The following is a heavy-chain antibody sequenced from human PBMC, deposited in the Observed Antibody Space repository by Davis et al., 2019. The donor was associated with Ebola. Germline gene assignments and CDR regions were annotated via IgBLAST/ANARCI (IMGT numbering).Heavy chain of an antibody. D-gene: IGHD6-19*01. CDR2: IYYSGST. Sequence: PSETLSLTCTVSGGSVSSGSYYWGWIRQPPGKGLEWIGSIYYSGSTYYNPSLKSRVTISVDTSKNQFSLKLSSVTAADTAVYYCARQVGKGGIRGHRLVRQMSPPPFDYWGQGTLVTVSS. CDR1: GGSVSSGSYY. V-gene: IGHV4-39*01. J-gene: IGHJ4*02. CDR3: ARQVGKGGIRGHRLVRQMSPPPFDY.